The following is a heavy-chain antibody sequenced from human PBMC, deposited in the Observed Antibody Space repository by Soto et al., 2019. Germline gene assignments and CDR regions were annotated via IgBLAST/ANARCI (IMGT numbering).Heavy chain of an antibody. CDR2: MWYDRSHT. D-gene: IGHD1-1*01. V-gene: IGHV3-33*01. Sequence: QAHLVESGGGVVQPGGSLRLSCAASGFTFSSYAMHWVRQAPGKGLGWVALMWYDRSHTYYAESVKGRFNISRDESKNMLFLHMSGLRAEDTAVYYCSRDRSWRTGYYSGIDVWGQGTTVTVS. CDR3: SRDRSWRTGYYSGIDV. CDR1: GFTFSSYA. J-gene: IGHJ6*02.